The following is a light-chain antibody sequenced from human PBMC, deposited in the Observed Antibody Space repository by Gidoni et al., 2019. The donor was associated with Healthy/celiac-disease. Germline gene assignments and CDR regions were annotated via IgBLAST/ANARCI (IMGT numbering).Light chain of an antibody. V-gene: IGLV1-44*01. J-gene: IGLJ1*01. CDR3: AAWDDSLNGFYV. CDR2: SNN. Sequence: QSVLTQPPSTSGTPGQRVTISWSGSSSNIGSNTINWYQQLPGTAPKRLSYSNNHRPSGVPDRFSGSKSGTSASLAISGLQSEDEADYYCAAWDDSLNGFYVFGTGTKVTVL. CDR1: SSNIGSNT.